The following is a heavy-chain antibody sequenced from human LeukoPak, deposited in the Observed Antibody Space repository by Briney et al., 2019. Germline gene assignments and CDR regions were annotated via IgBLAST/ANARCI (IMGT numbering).Heavy chain of an antibody. CDR3: ARGPVRGRDGYSNFDY. V-gene: IGHV3-21*01. D-gene: IGHD5-24*01. CDR1: GFTFSSYS. J-gene: IGHJ4*02. CDR2: ISSSSSYI. Sequence: GGSLRLSCAASGFTFSSYSMNWVRQAPGKGLEWVSSISSSSSYIYYADSVKGRFTISRDNAKNSLYLQMNSLRAEDTAVYYCARGPVRGRDGYSNFDYWRQGTLVTVSP.